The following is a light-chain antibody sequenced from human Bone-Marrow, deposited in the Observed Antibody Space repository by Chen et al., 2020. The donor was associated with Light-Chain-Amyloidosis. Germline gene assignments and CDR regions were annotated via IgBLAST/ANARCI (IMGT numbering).Light chain of an antibody. CDR2: GVS. CDR3: SSYSTSDTPV. CDR1: SSDFDIYNY. V-gene: IGLV2-14*03. J-gene: IGLJ2*01. Sequence: QSALTQPASVSGSPGQSITISCTGTSSDFDIYNYVSWFQHHPDKAPKLIIYGVSNRPSGVSTRFSGSKSGNTASLTISVLQAEDEADYYCSSYSTSDTPVFGGGTKLTVL.